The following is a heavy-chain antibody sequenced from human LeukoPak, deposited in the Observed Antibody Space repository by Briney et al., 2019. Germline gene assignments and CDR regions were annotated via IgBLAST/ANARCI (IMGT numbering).Heavy chain of an antibody. J-gene: IGHJ4*02. Sequence: GVSLTLLCGAWGLTLSSHAMSWVPQAAGTGPEGVIGIDGSSGSTYYADSVKGRFTISRDNSKNTLYLKMNSVRVEDTAVYYCAKQDIRSSGWYDWGQGTLVTVSS. V-gene: IGHV3-23*01. CDR3: AKQDIRSSGWYD. D-gene: IGHD6-19*01. CDR1: GLTLSSHA. CDR2: IDGSSGST.